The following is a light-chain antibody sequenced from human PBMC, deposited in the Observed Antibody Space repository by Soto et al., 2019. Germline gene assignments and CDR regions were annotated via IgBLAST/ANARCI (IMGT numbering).Light chain of an antibody. CDR3: QQYGSPIT. V-gene: IGKV3-20*01. CDR1: QSVRSS. J-gene: IGKJ5*01. Sequence: IVLTQSPATPCLSAGERATLSCRASQSVRSSLAWYQQQPGQAPRLLIYGASSRATGIPDRFSASGSGTDFTLSISRLAPEDFAVDDCQQYGSPITFGQGTRLEI. CDR2: GAS.